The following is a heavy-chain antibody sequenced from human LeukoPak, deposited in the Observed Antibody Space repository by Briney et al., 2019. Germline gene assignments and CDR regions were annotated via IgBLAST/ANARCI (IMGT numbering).Heavy chain of an antibody. V-gene: IGHV3-7*01. CDR1: EFTLSRYW. J-gene: IGHJ4*02. Sequence: GGSLRLSCAASEFTLSRYWMSWVRQAPGKGLEWVANINQDGSEKYYVDSVKGRFTISRDNAKNSLYLQMDSLRAEDTAVYYCATSDYWGQGTLVTVSS. CDR2: INQDGSEK. CDR3: ATSDY.